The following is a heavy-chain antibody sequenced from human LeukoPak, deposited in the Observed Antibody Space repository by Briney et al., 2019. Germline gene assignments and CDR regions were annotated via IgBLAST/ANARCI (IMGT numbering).Heavy chain of an antibody. CDR2: ISAYNGNT. CDR3: AREDSSGWTW. V-gene: IGHV1-18*01. Sequence: GASVKVSCKASGGTFSSYAISWVRQAPGQGLEWMGWISAYNGNTNYAQKLQGRVTMTTVTSTSTAYMELRSLRSDDTAVYYCAREDSSGWTWWGQGTLVTVSS. D-gene: IGHD6-19*01. CDR1: GGTFSSYA. J-gene: IGHJ4*02.